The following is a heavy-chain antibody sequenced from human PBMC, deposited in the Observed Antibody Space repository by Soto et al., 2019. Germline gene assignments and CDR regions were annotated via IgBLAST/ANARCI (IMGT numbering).Heavy chain of an antibody. V-gene: IGHV1-46*01. J-gene: IGHJ6*02. D-gene: IGHD6-6*01. CDR3: ARGGPRQLVIYGMDV. CDR2: INPSGGIT. Sequence: ASVKVSCKAAGYTLTSYYMHWVRQAPGQGLEWMGIINPSGGITSYAQKFQGRVTMTRDTSTSTVYMEVRRLRSEDTAVYYCARGGPRQLVIYGMDVWGQGTTVTVSS. CDR1: GYTLTSYY.